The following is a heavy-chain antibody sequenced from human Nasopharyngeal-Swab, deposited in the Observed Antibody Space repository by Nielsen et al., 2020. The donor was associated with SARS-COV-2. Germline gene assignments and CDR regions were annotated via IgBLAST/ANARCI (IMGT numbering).Heavy chain of an antibody. D-gene: IGHD3-22*01. CDR3: ARSSITMIVVVTHFDY. V-gene: IGHV4-31*03. CDR2: IYYSGST. CDR1: GGSISSGGYY. J-gene: IGHJ4*02. Sequence: SETLSLTCTVSGGSISSGGYYWSWIRQHPGKGLEWIGYIYYSGSTYYSPSLKSRVTISVDTSKNQFSLKLSSVTAADTAVYYCARSSITMIVVVTHFDYWGQGTLVTVSS.